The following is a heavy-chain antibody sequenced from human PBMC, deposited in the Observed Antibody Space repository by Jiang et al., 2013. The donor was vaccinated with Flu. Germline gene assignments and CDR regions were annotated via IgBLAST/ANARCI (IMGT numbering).Heavy chain of an antibody. CDR1: GFTFSSYW. J-gene: IGHJ4*02. CDR3: AREYSSGWYGMTIDY. V-gene: IGHV3-7*01. D-gene: IGHD6-19*01. Sequence: PGGSLRLSCAASGFTFSSYWMSWVRQAPGKGLEWVANIKQDGSEKYYVDSVKGRFTISRDNAKNSLYLQMNSLRAEDTAVYYCAREYSSGWYGMTIDYWGQGTLVTVSS. CDR2: IKQDGSEK.